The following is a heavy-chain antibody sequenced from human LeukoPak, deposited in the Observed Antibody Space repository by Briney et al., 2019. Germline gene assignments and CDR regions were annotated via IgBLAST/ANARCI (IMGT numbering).Heavy chain of an antibody. CDR1: GYTFTSHD. CDR2: MSPNSGDT. CDR3: ARVWWAGPPDAFDI. V-gene: IGHV1-8*01. D-gene: IGHD2-15*01. J-gene: IGHJ3*02. Sequence: GASVKVSCKASGYTFTSHDINWVRQATGQGLEWMGWMSPNSGDTGYAQKFQGRVTMTSDSSISTAYMELSSLRAEDTAVYYCARVWWAGPPDAFDIWGQGTMVTVSS.